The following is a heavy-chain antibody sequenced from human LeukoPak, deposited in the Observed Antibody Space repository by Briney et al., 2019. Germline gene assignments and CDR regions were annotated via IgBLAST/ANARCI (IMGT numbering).Heavy chain of an antibody. CDR2: IRSSSSTI. CDR1: GFTFSSYG. CDR3: ARAKRNGFDI. V-gene: IGHV3-48*01. Sequence: GGSLRLSCAASGFTFSSYGMNWVRQAPGKGLEWVSYIRSSSSTIYYVDSVKGRFTISRDNAKNSLYLQMNSLRAEDTAVYYCARAKRNGFDIWGQGTMVTVSS. J-gene: IGHJ3*02.